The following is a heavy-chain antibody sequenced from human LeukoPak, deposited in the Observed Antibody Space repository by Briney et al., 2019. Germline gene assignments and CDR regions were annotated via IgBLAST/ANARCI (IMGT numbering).Heavy chain of an antibody. Sequence: ASVKVSCKASGYTFTSYYMHWVRQAPGQGLEWMGIINPSGGSTSYAQKFQGRVTMTRDTSTSTVYMELSSLRSDDTAVYYCARDLKGNWNDEEGFDYWGQGTLVTVSS. V-gene: IGHV1-46*01. CDR1: GYTFTSYY. J-gene: IGHJ4*02. D-gene: IGHD1-20*01. CDR2: INPSGGST. CDR3: ARDLKGNWNDEEGFDY.